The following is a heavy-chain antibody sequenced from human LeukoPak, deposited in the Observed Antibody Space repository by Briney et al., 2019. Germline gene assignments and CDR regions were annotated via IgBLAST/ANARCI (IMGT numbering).Heavy chain of an antibody. Sequence: GGSLRLSCAASGFTFSSYAMSWARQAPGKGLEWVSAISGSGGSTYYADSVKGRFTISRDNSKNTMYLQMNSLRAEDTAVYYCAKGPKGAYGDFFDYWGQGTLVTVSS. CDR1: GFTFSSYA. V-gene: IGHV3-23*01. CDR2: ISGSGGST. D-gene: IGHD4-17*01. CDR3: AKGPKGAYGDFFDY. J-gene: IGHJ4*02.